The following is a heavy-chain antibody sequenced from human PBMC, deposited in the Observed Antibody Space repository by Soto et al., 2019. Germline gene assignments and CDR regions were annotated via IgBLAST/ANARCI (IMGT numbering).Heavy chain of an antibody. V-gene: IGHV4-39*02. CDR1: GVSIGIRGCY. CDR3: ARDTIGDILTGPSYGMDV. J-gene: IGHJ6*02. Sequence: PSATRSRTSTVSGVSIGIRGCYWGWIRQPPGKWLEWIGSIYYSGSTYYNPSLKSRVTISVDTSASTAYMELSSLRSEDTAVYYCARDTIGDILTGPSYGMDVWGQGTTVNVSS. CDR2: IYYSGST. D-gene: IGHD3-9*01.